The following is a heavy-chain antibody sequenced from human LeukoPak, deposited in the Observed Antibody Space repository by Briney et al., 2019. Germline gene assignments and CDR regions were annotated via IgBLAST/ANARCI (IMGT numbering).Heavy chain of an antibody. J-gene: IGHJ4*02. CDR3: AREYDTAMVYYFDY. CDR1: GFTFSSYA. Sequence: GGSLRLSCAASGFTFSSYAMSWVRQAPGKGLEWVSAISGSGGSTYYADSVKGRFTISRDNAKNSLYLQMNSLRAEDTAVYYCAREYDTAMVYYFDYWGQGTLVTVSS. CDR2: ISGSGGST. V-gene: IGHV3-23*01. D-gene: IGHD5-18*01.